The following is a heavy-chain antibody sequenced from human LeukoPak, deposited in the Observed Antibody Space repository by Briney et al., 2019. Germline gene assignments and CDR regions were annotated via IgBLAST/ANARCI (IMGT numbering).Heavy chain of an antibody. CDR3: ARAYCSGGSCYSKYFDY. CDR1: GGSISNYY. CDR2: IYYGGST. J-gene: IGHJ4*02. Sequence: SETLSLTCTVSGGSISNYYWSWIRQPPGKGLEWIGYIYYGGSTNYNPSLKSRVAISVDTSKNQFSLKLSSVTAADTAVYYCARAYCSGGSCYSKYFDYWGQGTLVTVSS. D-gene: IGHD2-15*01. V-gene: IGHV4-59*01.